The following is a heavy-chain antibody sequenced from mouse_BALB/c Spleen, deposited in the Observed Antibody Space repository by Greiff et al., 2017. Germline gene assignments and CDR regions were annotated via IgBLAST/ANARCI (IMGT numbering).Heavy chain of an antibody. V-gene: IGHV5-12-1*01. D-gene: IGHD1-1*01. CDR1: GFAFSSYD. J-gene: IGHJ3*01. CDR2: ISSGGGST. CDR3: ARHYYGSSYVGWFAY. Sequence: EVKLQESGGGLVKPGGSLKLSCAASGFAFSSYDMSWVRQTPEKRLEWVAYISSGGGSTYYPDTVKGRFTISRDNAKNTLYLQMSSLKSEDTAMYYCARHYYGSSYVGWFAYWGQGTLVTVSA.